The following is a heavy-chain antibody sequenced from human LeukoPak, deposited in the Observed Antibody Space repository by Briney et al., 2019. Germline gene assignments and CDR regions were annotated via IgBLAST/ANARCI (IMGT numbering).Heavy chain of an antibody. CDR1: GGSISSSSYY. CDR2: IYYTGST. D-gene: IGHD4-23*01. V-gene: IGHV4-39*01. J-gene: IGHJ6*03. CDR3: ARLHYGGNYGYYYYYMDV. Sequence: SETLSLTCTVSGGSISSSSYYWGWIRQPPGRGLEWIGSIYYTGSTNYNQSLKGRVTISVDTSKNQFSLKLSSVTAADTAVYYCARLHYGGNYGYYYYYMDVWGKGTTVTISS.